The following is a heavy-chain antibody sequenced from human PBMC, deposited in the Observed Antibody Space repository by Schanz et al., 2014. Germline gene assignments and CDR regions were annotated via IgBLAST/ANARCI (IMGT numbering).Heavy chain of an antibody. CDR1: GGSIRNYY. J-gene: IGHJ6*02. CDR3: ARLNYDSSGYPYYYGMDV. Sequence: QVQLQESGPGLVKPSETLSLTCSVSGGSIRNYYWNWIRQPPGKGVEWIGYIHYSGSTNYNPSLESRVAMPEDPSKNQFSLKLGSVPAADTAVYYCARLNYDSSGYPYYYGMDVWGQGTTVTVSS. D-gene: IGHD3-22*01. V-gene: IGHV4-59*08. CDR2: IHYSGST.